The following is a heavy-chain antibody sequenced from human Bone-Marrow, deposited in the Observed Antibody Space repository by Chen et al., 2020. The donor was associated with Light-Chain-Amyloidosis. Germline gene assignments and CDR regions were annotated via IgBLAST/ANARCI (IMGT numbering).Heavy chain of an antibody. CDR3: ARSSSWYGYYYYMDV. D-gene: IGHD6-13*01. Sequence: EVQLVESGGGVVRPGGSLRLSCSASGFTFDDYGLSWVRQAPGKGLEWVSGINWNGGCTGYADSVKGRFTISRDNAKNSLYLQMNSLRAEDTALYYCARSSSWYGYYYYMDVWGKGTTVTVSS. CDR2: INWNGGCT. CDR1: GFTFDDYG. V-gene: IGHV3-20*04. J-gene: IGHJ6*03.